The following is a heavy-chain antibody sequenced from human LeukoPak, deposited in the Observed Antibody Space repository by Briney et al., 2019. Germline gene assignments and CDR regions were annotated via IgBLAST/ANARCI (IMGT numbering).Heavy chain of an antibody. Sequence: GASLKISCKGSGYSFTSYWIAWVRQMPGKGLEWMGIIYPGDSETRNSPSFQGQVTISADKSISTAYLQWSSLKASDTAMYYCAGRAYGGNSDFDFWGQGTLVTVSS. CDR2: IYPGDSET. D-gene: IGHD4-23*01. CDR1: GYSFTSYW. V-gene: IGHV5-51*01. CDR3: AGRAYGGNSDFDF. J-gene: IGHJ4*02.